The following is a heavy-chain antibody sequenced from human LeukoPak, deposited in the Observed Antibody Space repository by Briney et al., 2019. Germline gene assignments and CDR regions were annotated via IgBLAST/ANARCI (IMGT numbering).Heavy chain of an antibody. J-gene: IGHJ4*02. CDR1: GFTFGDYA. Sequence: PGGSLRLSCTASGFTFGDYAMSWVRQAPGKGLEWVGFIRSKAYGGTTEYAASVKGRFTISRDDSKSIAYLQMNSLKTEDTAVYYCTRDDLRYCSSTSCYTGGFDYWGQGTLVTVSS. V-gene: IGHV3-49*04. CDR3: TRDDLRYCSSTSCYTGGFDY. CDR2: IRSKAYGGTT. D-gene: IGHD2-2*02.